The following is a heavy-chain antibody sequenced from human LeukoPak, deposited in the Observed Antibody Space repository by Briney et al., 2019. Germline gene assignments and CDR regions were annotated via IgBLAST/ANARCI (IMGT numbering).Heavy chain of an antibody. CDR2: ISSTSNTI. V-gene: IGHV3-48*01. D-gene: IGHD6-19*01. CDR3: ARDQWLDY. CDR1: GFTFSGYI. J-gene: IGHJ4*02. Sequence: GGSLRLSCAASGFTFSGYIMNWVRRAPGKGLEWVSFISSTSNTIYYADSVKGRFTVSRGNAKNSLYLQMNSLRAEDTAVYYCARDQWLDYWGQGTLVTVSS.